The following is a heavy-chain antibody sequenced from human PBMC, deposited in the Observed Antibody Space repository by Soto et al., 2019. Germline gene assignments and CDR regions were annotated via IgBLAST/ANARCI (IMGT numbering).Heavy chain of an antibody. Sequence: PSATLFLTCAVYGGSFSGDYWSWVRQPRGKGLEWIGEINHSGSTNYNPSLKSRVTISVDTSKNQFSLKLSSVTAADTAVYYCARASFMGRRKWFDPWGQGTLVTSPQ. CDR1: GGSFSGDY. D-gene: IGHD3-16*01. CDR2: INHSGST. J-gene: IGHJ5*02. CDR3: ARASFMGRRKWFDP. V-gene: IGHV4-34*01.